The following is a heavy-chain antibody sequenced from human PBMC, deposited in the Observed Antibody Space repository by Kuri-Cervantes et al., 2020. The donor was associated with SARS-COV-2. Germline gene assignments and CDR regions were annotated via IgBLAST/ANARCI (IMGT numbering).Heavy chain of an antibody. V-gene: IGHV6-1*01. D-gene: IGHD2-15*01. CDR2: TYHRSKWYN. CDR1: GDSVSSNSAA. J-gene: IGHJ1*01. CDR3: ARAPDGYCSGGSCYSGYFQH. Sequence: SQTLSLTCAISGDSVSSNSAAWNWIRQSPSRGLEWLGRTYHRSKWYNEYAVSVKSRITINPDTSKNQFSLQLNFVTPEDTAVYYCARAPDGYCSGGSCYSGYFQHWGQGTLVTVSS.